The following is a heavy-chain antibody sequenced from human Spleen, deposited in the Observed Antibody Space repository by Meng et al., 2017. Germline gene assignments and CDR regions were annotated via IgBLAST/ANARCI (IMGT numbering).Heavy chain of an antibody. D-gene: IGHD4-17*01. V-gene: IGHV4-4*02. Sequence: QVQVQESGPGLVKPSGTLSLTCAVSGGSISSNNWWSWVRQPPGKGLEWIGDIYHSGSANYNPSLKSRVTISVDKSKNQFSLKLSSVTAADTAVYYCARVWGNFGDYGGFDYWGQGTLVTVSS. CDR2: IYHSGSA. CDR3: ARVWGNFGDYGGFDY. CDR1: GGSISSNNW. J-gene: IGHJ4*02.